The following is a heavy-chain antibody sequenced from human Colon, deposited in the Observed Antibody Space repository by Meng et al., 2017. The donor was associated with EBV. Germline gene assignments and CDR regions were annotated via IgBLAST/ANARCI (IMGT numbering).Heavy chain of an antibody. CDR1: GGSISSSHW. CDR2: VYHTGST. V-gene: IGHV4-4*02. D-gene: IGHD2-21*01. CDR3: ARVWQSLTAFFDS. Sequence: QVQLQESVPGLVSPSGTLYLTCAVSGGSISSSHWWTWVRQPPGKGLEWIGEVYHTGSTKYNPSLKSRLTISVDKSKNQFSLNLTSVTAADTAVYYCARVWQSLTAFFDSWGQGTLVTVSS. J-gene: IGHJ4*02.